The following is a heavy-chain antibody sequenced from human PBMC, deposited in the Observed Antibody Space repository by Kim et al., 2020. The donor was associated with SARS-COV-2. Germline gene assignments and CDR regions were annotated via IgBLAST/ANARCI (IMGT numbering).Heavy chain of an antibody. CDR1: GGSISSSSYY. CDR2: IYYSGST. D-gene: IGHD5-18*01. CDR3: ARQLWNYGMDV. J-gene: IGHJ6*02. V-gene: IGHV4-39*01. Sequence: SETLSLTCTVSGGSISSSSYYWGWIRQPPGKGLEWIGSIYYSGSTYYNPSLKSRVTISVDTSKNQFSLKLSSVTAADTAVYYCARQLWNYGMDVWGQGTTVTVSS.